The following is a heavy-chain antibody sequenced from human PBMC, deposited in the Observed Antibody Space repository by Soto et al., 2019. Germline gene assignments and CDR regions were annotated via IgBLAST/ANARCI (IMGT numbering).Heavy chain of an antibody. CDR2: ISYDGSNK. Sequence: QVQLVESGGGVVQPGRSLRLSCAASGFTFSSYAMHWVRQAPGKGLEWVAVISYDGSNKYYADSVKGRFTISRDNSKNTLYLQMNSLRAEDTAVYYCARASPYVDYWGQGTLVTVSS. CDR3: ARASPYVDY. J-gene: IGHJ4*02. CDR1: GFTFSSYA. V-gene: IGHV3-30-3*01.